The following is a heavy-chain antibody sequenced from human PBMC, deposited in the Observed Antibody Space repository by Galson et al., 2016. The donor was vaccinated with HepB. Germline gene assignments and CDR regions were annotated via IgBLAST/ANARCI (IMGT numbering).Heavy chain of an antibody. V-gene: IGHV3-9*01. Sequence: SLRLSCAASGFSFDDYAMHWVRQAPGKGLEWVSGISSNSDYIGYAGSVKGRFTISRDNAKKSLYLQMNSLRVEDTALYYCTKRRNKWYGPFDYWGQGTLVTVSS. CDR3: TKRRNKWYGPFDY. J-gene: IGHJ4*02. CDR1: GFSFDDYA. CDR2: ISSNSDYI. D-gene: IGHD2-8*01.